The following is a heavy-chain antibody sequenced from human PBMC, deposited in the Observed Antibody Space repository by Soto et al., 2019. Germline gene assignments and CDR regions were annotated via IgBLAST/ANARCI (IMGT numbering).Heavy chain of an antibody. CDR3: AGGSEMATNGENWFDP. Sequence: SETLSLTCAVYGGTFSAYYWSWIRQPPGKGLEWIGQINHSGSTDYTPSLKSRVTMSVDTSKNQFSLKVSSVPAADTAVYHRAGGSEMATNGENWFDPWGQGTLVT. J-gene: IGHJ5*02. V-gene: IGHV4-34*01. D-gene: IGHD5-12*01. CDR2: INHSGST. CDR1: GGTFSAYY.